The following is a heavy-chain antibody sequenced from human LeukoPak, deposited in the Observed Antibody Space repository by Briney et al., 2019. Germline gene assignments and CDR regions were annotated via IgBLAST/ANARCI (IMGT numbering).Heavy chain of an antibody. CDR3: ARVKAVAGISHYYYYYGMDV. CDR1: GGTFSSYA. J-gene: IGHJ6*02. Sequence: GASVKVSCKASGGTFSSYAISWVRQAPGQGLEWMGGIIPIFGTANYAQKFQGRVTITADESTSTAYMELSSLRSEDTAVYYCARVKAVAGISHYYYYYGMDVWGQGTTVTVSS. CDR2: IIPIFGTA. D-gene: IGHD6-19*01. V-gene: IGHV1-69*13.